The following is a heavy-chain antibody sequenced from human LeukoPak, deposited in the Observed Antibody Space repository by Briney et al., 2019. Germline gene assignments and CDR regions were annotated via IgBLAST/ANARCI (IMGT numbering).Heavy chain of an antibody. CDR3: ARDRPRSITIFGVVSLDAFDI. D-gene: IGHD3-3*01. J-gene: IGHJ3*02. V-gene: IGHV3-30*03. Sequence: PGGSLRLSCAASGFTFSSYGMHWVRQAPGKGLEWVAVISFDGSNKYYADSVKGRFTISRDNSKNTLYLQMNSLRPEDTAVYYCARDRPRSITIFGVVSLDAFDIWGQGTMVTVSS. CDR2: ISFDGSNK. CDR1: GFTFSSYG.